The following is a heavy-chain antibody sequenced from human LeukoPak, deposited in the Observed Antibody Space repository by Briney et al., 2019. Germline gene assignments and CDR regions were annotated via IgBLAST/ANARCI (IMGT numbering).Heavy chain of an antibody. V-gene: IGHV3-74*01. J-gene: IGHJ6*02. CDR2: INSDGSST. D-gene: IGHD3-3*01. Sequence: GGSLRLSCAASGFIFSNYWIHWVRQAPGKGLVWVSRINSDGSSTNYADSVKGRFTISRDNAKNTLYLQMNSLRAEDTAVYYCARDNYDFWSGPDYYYGMDVWGQGTTVTVSS. CDR1: GFIFSNYW. CDR3: ARDNYDFWSGPDYYYGMDV.